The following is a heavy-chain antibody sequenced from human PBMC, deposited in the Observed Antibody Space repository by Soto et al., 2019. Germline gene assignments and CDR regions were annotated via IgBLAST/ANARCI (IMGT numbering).Heavy chain of an antibody. CDR1: GGSFSGYY. J-gene: IGHJ6*02. CDR3: ARVRITMVRGVIYYYYYYGMDV. Sequence: SETLSLTCAVYGGSFSGYYWSWIRQPPGKGLEWIGEINHSGSTNYNPSLKSRVTISVDTSKNQFSLKLSSVTTADTAVYYCARVRITMVRGVIYYYYYYGMDVWGQGTTVT. D-gene: IGHD3-10*01. V-gene: IGHV4-34*01. CDR2: INHSGST.